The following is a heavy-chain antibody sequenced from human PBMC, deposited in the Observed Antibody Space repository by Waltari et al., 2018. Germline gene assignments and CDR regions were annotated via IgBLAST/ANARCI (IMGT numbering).Heavy chain of an antibody. J-gene: IGHJ5*02. D-gene: IGHD3-3*01. CDR1: GGTFSSYA. CDR3: ARGGVLRFLEWHATYNWFDP. Sequence: QVQLVQSGAEVKKPGSSVKVSCKASGGTFSSYAISWVRRAPGQGLEWMGGIIPIFGTANYAQKFQGRVTITADESTSTAYMELSSLRSEDTAVYYCARGGVLRFLEWHATYNWFDPWGQGTLVTVSS. CDR2: IIPIFGTA. V-gene: IGHV1-69*12.